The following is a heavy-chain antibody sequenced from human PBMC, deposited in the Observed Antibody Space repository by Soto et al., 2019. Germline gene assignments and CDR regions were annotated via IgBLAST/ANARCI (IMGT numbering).Heavy chain of an antibody. CDR1: GFSLTTSGVG. CDR2: IYWDDDK. Sequence: QITLNESGPTLVKHTQTLTLTYTFSGFSLTTSGVGVGWIRQSPGKAPEWLALIYWDDDKRYSPSLKSRLTITKDTSNNQVVLTMANLHPADTATYYCAHRVLRTVFGLVTTTAIYFDFWGQGTPVAVSS. D-gene: IGHD3-3*01. CDR3: AHRVLRTVFGLVTTTAIYFDF. V-gene: IGHV2-5*02. J-gene: IGHJ4*02.